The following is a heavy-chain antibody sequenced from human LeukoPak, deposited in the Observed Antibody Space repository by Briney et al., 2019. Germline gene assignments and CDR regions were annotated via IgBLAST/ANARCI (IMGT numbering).Heavy chain of an antibody. D-gene: IGHD3-9*01. CDR1: GGSINSGTYY. CDR2: IHSSGST. Sequence: PSETLSLTCNVSGGSINSGTYYWTWIRQPAGKGLEWIGRIHSSGSTNYDPSLKSRVTISVDASNNQFSLRLASVTAADTAVYYCAKEESDWSSLGYYYHYMDVWGKGTTVTISS. CDR3: AKEESDWSSLGYYYHYMDV. J-gene: IGHJ6*03. V-gene: IGHV4-61*02.